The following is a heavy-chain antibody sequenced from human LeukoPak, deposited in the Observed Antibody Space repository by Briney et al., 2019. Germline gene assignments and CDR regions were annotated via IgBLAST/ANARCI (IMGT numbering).Heavy chain of an antibody. V-gene: IGHV4-59*01. Sequence: SETLSLTCTVSGGSISSYYWSWIRQPPGKGLEWIGYIYYSGSTNYNPSLKSRVTISVDTSKNQFSLKLSSVTAADTAVYYCARDRGLMVRGVIIYYYGMDVWGQGTTVTVSS. D-gene: IGHD3-10*01. CDR2: IYYSGST. CDR3: ARDRGLMVRGVIIYYYGMDV. J-gene: IGHJ6*02. CDR1: GGSISSYY.